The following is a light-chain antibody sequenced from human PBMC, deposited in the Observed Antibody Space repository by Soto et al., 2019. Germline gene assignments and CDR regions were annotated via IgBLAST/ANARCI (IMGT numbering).Light chain of an antibody. Sequence: QSALTQPPSASGSPGQSVAISCSGTSSDVGGYNYVSWYQQHLGKAPKLMIYDVNKRPSGVPDRFSGSKSGNTASLTVSGLQAEDEADYYCISYAGSNKPAFGGGTKVTVL. CDR2: DVN. J-gene: IGLJ2*01. CDR3: ISYAGSNKPA. V-gene: IGLV2-8*01. CDR1: SSDVGGYNY.